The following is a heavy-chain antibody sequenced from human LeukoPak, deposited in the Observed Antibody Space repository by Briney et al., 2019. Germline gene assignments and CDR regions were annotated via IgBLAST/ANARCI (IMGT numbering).Heavy chain of an antibody. CDR3: ATDYGGNSDWYFDL. J-gene: IGHJ2*01. CDR1: GGSISSYY. V-gene: IGHV4-4*08. CDR2: VSPSGST. D-gene: IGHD4-23*01. Sequence: SETLSLTCTVSGGSISSYYWSCIRQPPGKGLEWIGYVSPSGSTNYNPSLKSRVTISVDTSKRHISLRLTSVTAADTAVYYCATDYGGNSDWYFDLWGRGTLVTVSS.